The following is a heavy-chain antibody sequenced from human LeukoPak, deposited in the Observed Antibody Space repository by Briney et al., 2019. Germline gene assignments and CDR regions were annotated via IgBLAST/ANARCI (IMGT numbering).Heavy chain of an antibody. V-gene: IGHV3-72*01. Sequence: QTGGSLRLSGAASGFTFSDHYMDWVRQAPGKGLEWVGRIRKKTNSYTTEYAASVKYRFTISRYSSKNSLYLQMNSLTAEDTAVYYCASGGSYSPLDYWGQGTLVTVSS. CDR3: ASGGSYSPLDY. CDR2: IRKKTNSYTT. CDR1: GFTFSDHY. D-gene: IGHD1-26*01. J-gene: IGHJ4*02.